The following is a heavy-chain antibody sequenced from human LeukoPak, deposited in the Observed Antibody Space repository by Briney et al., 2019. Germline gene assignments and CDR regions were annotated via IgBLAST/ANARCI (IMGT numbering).Heavy chain of an antibody. CDR2: ISYDGSNK. CDR3: ARGGYCSSTSCSPRYSYAVDY. V-gene: IGHV3-30-3*01. J-gene: IGHJ4*02. D-gene: IGHD2-2*01. CDR1: GFTFSSYA. Sequence: GGSLRLSCAASGFTFSSYAMHWVRQAPGKGLEWVAVISYDGSNKYYADSVKGRFTISRDNSKNTLYLQMNSLRAEDTAVYYCARGGYCSSTSCSPRYSYAVDYWGQGTLVTVSS.